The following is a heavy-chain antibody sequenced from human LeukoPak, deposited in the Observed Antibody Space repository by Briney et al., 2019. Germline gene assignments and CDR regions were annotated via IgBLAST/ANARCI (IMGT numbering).Heavy chain of an antibody. Sequence: ASVKVCCKASGYTFTSYGISWVRQAPGQGLEWMGWISAYNGNTNYAQKLQGRVTMTTDTSTSTAYMELRSLRSDDTAVYYCARVREDYGDFDYWGQGTLVTVSS. V-gene: IGHV1-18*01. J-gene: IGHJ4*02. CDR3: ARVREDYGDFDY. CDR2: ISAYNGNT. CDR1: GYTFTSYG. D-gene: IGHD4-17*01.